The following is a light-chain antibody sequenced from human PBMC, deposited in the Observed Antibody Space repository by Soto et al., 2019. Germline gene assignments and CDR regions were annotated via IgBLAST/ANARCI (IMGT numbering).Light chain of an antibody. J-gene: IGLJ3*02. CDR2: EVS. V-gene: IGLV2-14*01. Sequence: QSVLTQPGSVSGSPGQSITISCTGTSSDIGSFNYVSWYQHHPGKAPKLLIYEVSNRPSGISNRFSGSKSGNTASLTISGLRTEDEADYYCSSYTSTYTWLFGGGTQLTVL. CDR1: SSDIGSFNY. CDR3: SSYTSTYTWL.